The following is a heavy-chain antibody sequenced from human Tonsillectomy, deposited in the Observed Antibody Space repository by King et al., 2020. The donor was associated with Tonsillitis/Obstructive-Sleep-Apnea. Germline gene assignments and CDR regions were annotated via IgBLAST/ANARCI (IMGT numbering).Heavy chain of an antibody. D-gene: IGHD1-26*01. CDR2: ISGSGGST. CDR3: AIGGLVGATTIGAFDI. Sequence: VQLVESGGGLVQPGGSLRLSCAASGFTFSSYAMSWVRQAPGKGLEWVSAISGSGGSTYYADSVKGRFTISRDNSKNTLYLQMNSLRAEDTAVYYCAIGGLVGATTIGAFDIWGQGTIVTVSS. CDR1: GFTFSSYA. J-gene: IGHJ3*02. V-gene: IGHV3-23*04.